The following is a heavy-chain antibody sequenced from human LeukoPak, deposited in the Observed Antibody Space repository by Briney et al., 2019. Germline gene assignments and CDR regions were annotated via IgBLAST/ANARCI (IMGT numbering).Heavy chain of an antibody. CDR2: IYPGDSDT. J-gene: IGHJ4*02. V-gene: IGHV5-51*01. Sequence: GESLNISCKGSGYSFTSYWIGWVRQVPGKGLEWMGIIYPGDSDTRYSPSFQGQVTISADKSISTAYLQWSSLKASDTAMYYCASWRGEGTGTTALDYWGQGTLVTVSS. D-gene: IGHD1-7*01. CDR3: ASWRGEGTGTTALDY. CDR1: GYSFTSYW.